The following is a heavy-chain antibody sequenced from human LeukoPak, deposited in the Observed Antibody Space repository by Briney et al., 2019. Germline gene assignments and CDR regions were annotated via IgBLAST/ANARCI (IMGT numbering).Heavy chain of an antibody. J-gene: IGHJ3*02. CDR2: IYPTGSP. CDR1: GGSISPYY. D-gene: IGHD3-22*01. V-gene: IGHV4-4*07. Sequence: PSETLSLTCTVSGGSISPYYWSWIRQPAGKGLEWIGRIYPTGSPNYNPSLKSRVTISLDKSKNQFSLKLSSVTAADTAVYYCASETNAYYYDSSGYYPDAFDIWGQGTMVTVSS. CDR3: ASETNAYYYDSSGYYPDAFDI.